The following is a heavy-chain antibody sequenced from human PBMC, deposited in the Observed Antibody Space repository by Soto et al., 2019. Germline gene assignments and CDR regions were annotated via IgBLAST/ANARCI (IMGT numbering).Heavy chain of an antibody. J-gene: IGHJ4*02. CDR1: GFTFSRIG. CDR3: AKVGIVLGRSSVGDTTIQDF. V-gene: IGHV3-30*18. D-gene: IGHD1-26*01. CDR2: ISFDGSNK. Sequence: QVQLVESGGGVVQPGRSLRLSCAASGFTFSRIGMHWVRQAPGKGLEWVGGISFDGSNKHYAASVRGRFTISRDNSKNTVDLQMNSLRAEDTAVYYCAKVGIVLGRSSVGDTTIQDFWGQGTLVTVSS.